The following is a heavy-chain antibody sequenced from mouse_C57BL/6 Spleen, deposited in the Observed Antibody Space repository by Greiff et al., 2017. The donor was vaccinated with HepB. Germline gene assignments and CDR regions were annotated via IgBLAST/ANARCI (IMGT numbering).Heavy chain of an antibody. CDR2: IDPENGDT. V-gene: IGHV14-4*01. CDR1: GFNIKDDY. D-gene: IGHD1-1*01. Sequence: EVQRVESGAELVRPGASVKLSCTASGFNIKDDYMHWVKQRPEQGLEWIGWIDPENGDTEYASKFQGKATITADTSSNTAYLQLSSLTSEDTAVYYCTTKGYYGSSYFDYWGQGTTLTVSS. J-gene: IGHJ2*01. CDR3: TTKGYYGSSYFDY.